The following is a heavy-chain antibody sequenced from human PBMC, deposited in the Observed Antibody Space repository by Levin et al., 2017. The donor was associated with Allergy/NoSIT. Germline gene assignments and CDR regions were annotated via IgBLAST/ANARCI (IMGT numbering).Heavy chain of an antibody. Sequence: GGSLRLSCAASGFTFSSYAMSWVRQAPGKGLEWVSAISGSGGSTYYADSVKGRFTISRDNSKNTLYLQMNSLRAEDTAVYYCAKDSTVTFWSGYYNGNWFDPWGQGTLVTVSS. CDR2: ISGSGGST. V-gene: IGHV3-23*01. D-gene: IGHD3-3*01. CDR1: GFTFSSYA. CDR3: AKDSTVTFWSGYYNGNWFDP. J-gene: IGHJ5*02.